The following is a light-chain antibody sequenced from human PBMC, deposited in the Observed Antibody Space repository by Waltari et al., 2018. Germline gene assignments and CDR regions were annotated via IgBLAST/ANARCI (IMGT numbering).Light chain of an antibody. J-gene: IGLJ3*02. V-gene: IGLV1-51*02. CDR3: GTWDSSLSARV. Sequence: QSVLPQPPSLSAAPGQTLVTPSPCSSPNIGTNYFSWYHQLPGTAPQLLIYQNNKRPSGIPDRFSGSKSGTSATLGITGLQTGDEADYYCGTWDSSLSARVFGGGTKLTVL. CDR2: QNN. CDR1: SPNIGTNY.